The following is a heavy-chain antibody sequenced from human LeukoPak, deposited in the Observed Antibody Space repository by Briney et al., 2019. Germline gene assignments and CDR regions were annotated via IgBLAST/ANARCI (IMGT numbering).Heavy chain of an antibody. CDR1: GYTFTSFD. Sequence: ASVKVSCKASGYTFTSFDINWVRQAPGQGLEWMGWMNPKSGNTGYAQKFQGRVTMTRNTSISTAYMELSSLRSEDTAVYCCARAPSWSGYSSYYYMDVWGKGTTVTVSS. CDR3: ARAPSWSGYSSYYYMDV. J-gene: IGHJ6*03. CDR2: MNPKSGNT. V-gene: IGHV1-8*01. D-gene: IGHD3-3*01.